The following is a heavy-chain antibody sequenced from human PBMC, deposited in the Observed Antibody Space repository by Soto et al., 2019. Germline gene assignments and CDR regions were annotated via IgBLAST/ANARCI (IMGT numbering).Heavy chain of an antibody. CDR3: AREGGSRNCFDP. D-gene: IGHD1-26*01. J-gene: IGHJ5*02. CDR2: ISSSSSTI. V-gene: IGHV3-48*02. CDR1: GFTFSSYS. Sequence: EVQLVESGGGLVQPGGSLRLSCAASGFTFSSYSMNWVRQAPGKGLEWVSYISSSSSTIYYADSVKGRFTISRDNAKNSLYLQMNRLRDADTAVSSCAREGGSRNCFDPWGRGTLVTV.